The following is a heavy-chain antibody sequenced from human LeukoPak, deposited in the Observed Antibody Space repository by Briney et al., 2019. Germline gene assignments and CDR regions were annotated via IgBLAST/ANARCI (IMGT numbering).Heavy chain of an antibody. Sequence: PGGSLRLSCAASGFTFSSYAMSWVRQAPGKGLEWVSAIGGSGGSTYYADSVKGRFTTSRDNSKNTLYLQMNSLRAEDTAVYYCAKHTGYCSSTSCQGNWFDPWGQGTLVTVSS. CDR3: AKHTGYCSSTSCQGNWFDP. J-gene: IGHJ5*02. D-gene: IGHD2-2*01. CDR1: GFTFSSYA. CDR2: IGGSGGST. V-gene: IGHV3-23*01.